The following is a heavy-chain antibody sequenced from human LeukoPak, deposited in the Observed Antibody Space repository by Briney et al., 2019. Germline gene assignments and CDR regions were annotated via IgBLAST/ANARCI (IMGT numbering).Heavy chain of an antibody. CDR1: GYTFTSYG. D-gene: IGHD2-21*01. CDR2: ISAYNGST. Sequence: ASVKVSCKASGYTFTSYGISWVRQAPGQGLEWMGWISAYNGSTNYAQKLQGRVTMTTDTSTSTAYMELRSLRSDDTAVYYCAKLWPAAEFFDYWGQGTLVTVSS. V-gene: IGHV1-18*04. CDR3: AKLWPAAEFFDY. J-gene: IGHJ4*02.